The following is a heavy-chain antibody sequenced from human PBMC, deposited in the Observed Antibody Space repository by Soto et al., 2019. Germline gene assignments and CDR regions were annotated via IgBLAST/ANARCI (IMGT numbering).Heavy chain of an antibody. CDR1: GGSISSGGYY. J-gene: IGHJ3*02. Sequence: QVQLQESGPGLVKPSQTLSLTCTVSGGSISSGGYYWSWIRQHPGKGLVWIGYIYYSGSTYYNPSLKRRVTISVDTSKNQFSLKLSSVTAADTAVYYCARDSGLFGSGLVSGAFDIWGQGTMVTVSS. CDR2: IYYSGST. D-gene: IGHD3-3*01. V-gene: IGHV4-31*03. CDR3: ARDSGLFGSGLVSGAFDI.